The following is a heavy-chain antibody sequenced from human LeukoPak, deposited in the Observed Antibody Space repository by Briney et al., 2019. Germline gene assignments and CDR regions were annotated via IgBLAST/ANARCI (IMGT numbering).Heavy chain of an antibody. D-gene: IGHD1-1*01. CDR2: MNPNSGNT. Sequence: ASVKVSCKASEYTFTNYDINWVRQATGQGLEWMGWMNPNSGNTGYAQKFQDRVTMTRNTSITTAYMELSSLTSEDTAVYYCASYNSGLDPWGQGTLVTVSS. CDR1: EYTFTNYD. V-gene: IGHV1-8*01. J-gene: IGHJ5*02. CDR3: ASYNSGLDP.